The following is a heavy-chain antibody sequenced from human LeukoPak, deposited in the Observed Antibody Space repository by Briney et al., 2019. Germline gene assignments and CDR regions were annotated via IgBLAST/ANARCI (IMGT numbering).Heavy chain of an antibody. D-gene: IGHD3-22*01. Sequence: GGSLRLSCAASGFTFRSYGMHWVRQAPGKGLEWVAFIRYDGSNKYYADSVKGRFTISRDNSKNTLYLQMNSLRAEDTAVYYCAKDRRPYYYDSSGHDYWGQGTLVTVSS. J-gene: IGHJ4*02. CDR1: GFTFRSYG. CDR3: AKDRRPYYYDSSGHDY. CDR2: IRYDGSNK. V-gene: IGHV3-30*02.